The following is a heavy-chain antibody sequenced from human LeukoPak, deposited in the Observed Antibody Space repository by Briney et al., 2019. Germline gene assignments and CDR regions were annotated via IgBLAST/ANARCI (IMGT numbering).Heavy chain of an antibody. Sequence: ASVKVSCKASGYTFTNYYMHWVRQAPGQGLEWLGIINPSGGSTSYAQKFQGRVTMTRDTSTTTVYMELSSLRSEDTAVYYCARLTIFGGYYFDYWGQGTLVTVSS. CDR1: GYTFTNYY. D-gene: IGHD3-3*01. V-gene: IGHV1-46*01. J-gene: IGHJ4*02. CDR3: ARLTIFGGYYFDY. CDR2: INPSGGST.